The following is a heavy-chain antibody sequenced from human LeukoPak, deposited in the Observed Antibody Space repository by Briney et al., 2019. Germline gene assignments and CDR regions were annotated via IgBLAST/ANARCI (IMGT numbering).Heavy chain of an antibody. J-gene: IGHJ4*02. CDR1: GFTFSTYW. Sequence: GGSLRLSCAVSGFTFSTYWMSWARQAPGKGLEWVANMKQDGNEEYYVDSVKGRFTISRDNAKNSLYLQMNSLRAEDTAVYYCARPYSSGWYGVFNYWGQGTLVTVSS. D-gene: IGHD6-19*01. CDR3: ARPYSSGWYGVFNY. V-gene: IGHV3-7*05. CDR2: MKQDGNEE.